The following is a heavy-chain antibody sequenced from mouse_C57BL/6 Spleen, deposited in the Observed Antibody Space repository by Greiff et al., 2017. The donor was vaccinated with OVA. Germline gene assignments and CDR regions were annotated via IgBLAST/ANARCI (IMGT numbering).Heavy chain of an antibody. J-gene: IGHJ2*01. CDR3: ARSGDYDGDY. CDR2: IYPGDGDT. Sequence: QVQLKESGPELVKPGASVKISCKASGYAFSSSWMNWVKQRPGKGLEWIGRIYPGDGDTNYNGKFKGKATLTADKSSSTAYMQLSSRTSEDSAVYCGARSGDYDGDYWGQGTTLTVSS. CDR1: GYAFSSSW. V-gene: IGHV1-82*01. D-gene: IGHD2-3*01.